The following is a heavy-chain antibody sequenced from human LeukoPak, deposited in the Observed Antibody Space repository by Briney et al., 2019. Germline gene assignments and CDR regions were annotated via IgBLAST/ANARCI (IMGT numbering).Heavy chain of an antibody. CDR2: INHSGST. J-gene: IGHJ6*03. Sequence: SGTLSLTCAVYGGSFRGYYWSWIRQPPGKGLEWIGEINHSGSTNYNPSLKSRVTISVDTSKNQFSLKLSSVTAADTAVYYCARGRPKLHCSGGSCYSGGSRGYYYYMDVWGKGTTVTVSS. D-gene: IGHD2-15*01. CDR3: ARGRPKLHCSGGSCYSGGSRGYYYYMDV. V-gene: IGHV4-34*01. CDR1: GGSFRGYY.